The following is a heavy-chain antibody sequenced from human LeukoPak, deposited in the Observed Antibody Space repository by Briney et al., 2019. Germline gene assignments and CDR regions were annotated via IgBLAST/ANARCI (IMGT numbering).Heavy chain of an antibody. CDR3: ARDGGGGSGSTEQDY. CDR2: ISAYNGNT. Sequence: ASVKVSCKASSYPFTNYGISWVRQAPGQGLEWMGWISAYNGNTNFAQKFQGRVTMTTDTSTSTAYMELRSLRSDDTAVYYCARDGGGGSGSTEQDYWGQGTLVTVSS. CDR1: SYPFTNYG. J-gene: IGHJ4*02. D-gene: IGHD3-10*01. V-gene: IGHV1-18*01.